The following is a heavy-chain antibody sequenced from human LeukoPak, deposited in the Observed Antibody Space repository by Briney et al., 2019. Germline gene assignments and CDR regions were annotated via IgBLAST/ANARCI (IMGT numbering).Heavy chain of an antibody. D-gene: IGHD2-21*02. V-gene: IGHV4-59*02. Sequence: SETLSLTCNVSGASVVTNFWAWIRQPPGKGLEFLGYLYFGGANKYNPSLRGRVTIAADTSKNQFSLTLSAATAADTGVYFCARMRMVTGSPNLDNWGQGTRVTVSS. J-gene: IGHJ4*02. CDR1: GASVVTNF. CDR3: ARMRMVTGSPNLDN. CDR2: LYFGGAN.